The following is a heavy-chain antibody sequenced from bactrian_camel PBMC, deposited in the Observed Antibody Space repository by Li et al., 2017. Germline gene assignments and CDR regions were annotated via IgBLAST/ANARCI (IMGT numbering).Heavy chain of an antibody. J-gene: IGHJ4*01. V-gene: IGHV3S31*01. D-gene: IGHD3*01. CDR2: ISSRGGKT. CDR3: AYGGRFGPWSDKNY. CDR1: GYTYT. Sequence: DVQLVESGGGSVQAGGSLRLSCVAFGYTYTMAWFRQAPGKGLEWVSSISSRGGKTYYADSMKGRFTISRDNAKNTLYLQMNSLKIEDTAVYYCAYGGRFGPWSDKNYRGLGTQVTVS.